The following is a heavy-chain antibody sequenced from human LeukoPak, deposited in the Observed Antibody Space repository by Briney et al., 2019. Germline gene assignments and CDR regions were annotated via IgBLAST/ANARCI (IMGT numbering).Heavy chain of an antibody. V-gene: IGHV4-34*01. CDR2: INHSGST. J-gene: IGHJ6*03. Sequence: SETLSLTCAVYGGSFSGYYWSWIRQPPGKGLEWIGEINHSGSTNYNPSLKSRVTISVDTSKNQFSLKLSSVTAADTAVYYCARRKAYYYGSGSYSGYYYYYYMDVWGKGTTATVSS. D-gene: IGHD3-10*01. CDR1: GGSFSGYY. CDR3: ARRKAYYYGSGSYSGYYYYYYMDV.